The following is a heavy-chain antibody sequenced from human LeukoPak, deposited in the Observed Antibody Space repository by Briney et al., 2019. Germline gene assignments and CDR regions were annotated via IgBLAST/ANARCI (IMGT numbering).Heavy chain of an antibody. CDR3: ARGSVDNWNDRWFDP. Sequence: SGTLSLTCTVSGGPIRSNYWSWIRQTGGKGLEWIGRIYVTDLLNYHPSLKSQVTISVDMSKNQPSLNLTSVTAADTAIYYCARGSVDNWNDRWFDPWGQGTLVTVSS. CDR1: GGPIRSNY. J-gene: IGHJ5*02. V-gene: IGHV4-4*07. D-gene: IGHD1-1*01. CDR2: IYVTDLL.